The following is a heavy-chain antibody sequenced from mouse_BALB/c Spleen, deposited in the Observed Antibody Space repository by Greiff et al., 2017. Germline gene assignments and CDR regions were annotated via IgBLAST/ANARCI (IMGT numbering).Heavy chain of an antibody. V-gene: IGHV1-20*02. Sequence: EVQLQQSGPELVKPGASVKISCKASGYSFTGYFMNWVMQSHGKSLEWIGRINPYNGDTFYNQKFKGKATLTVDKSSSTAHMELRSLASEDSAVYYCAKGRWDYWGQGTSVTVSS. J-gene: IGHJ4*01. CDR2: INPYNGDT. CDR1: GYSFTGYF. CDR3: AKGRWDY.